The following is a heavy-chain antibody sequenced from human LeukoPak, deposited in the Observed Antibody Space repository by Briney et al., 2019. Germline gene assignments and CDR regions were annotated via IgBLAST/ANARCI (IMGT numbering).Heavy chain of an antibody. CDR2: IRYDGSNK. CDR1: GFTFSSYG. Sequence: GGSLRLSCAASGFTFSSYGMHWVRQAPGKGLEWVAFIRYDGSNKYYADSVKGRFTISRDNSKNTLYLQMNSLRAEDTAVYYCAKEEVWFGERHYFDYWGKGTLVTVSS. D-gene: IGHD3-10*01. V-gene: IGHV3-30*02. J-gene: IGHJ4*02. CDR3: AKEEVWFGERHYFDY.